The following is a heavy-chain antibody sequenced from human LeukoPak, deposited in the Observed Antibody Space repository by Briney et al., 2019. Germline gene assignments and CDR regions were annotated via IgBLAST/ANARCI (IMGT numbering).Heavy chain of an antibody. Sequence: GGSLRLSCAASGFTFSSYWMSWVRQAPGKGLEWVANIKQDGSEKYYVDSVKGRFTISRDNSKNTLYLQMNSLRGEDTAVYYCAKDRSGNGDPFDYWGQGTLVTVSS. CDR1: GFTFSSYW. CDR3: AKDRSGNGDPFDY. V-gene: IGHV3-7*03. CDR2: IKQDGSEK. D-gene: IGHD4-17*01. J-gene: IGHJ4*02.